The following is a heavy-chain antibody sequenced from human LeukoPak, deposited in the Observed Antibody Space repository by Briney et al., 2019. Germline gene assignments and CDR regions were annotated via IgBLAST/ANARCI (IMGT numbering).Heavy chain of an antibody. J-gene: IGHJ3*02. Sequence: GGSLRLSCEAPGLTFSSYEMNWFGKAPGKGLEWVSYISDRGSTIFYADSVKGRFTISRDNAKNSLYLQMDSLRADDTAVYYCARDQSGWYLGFDIWGQGTMVTVSS. D-gene: IGHD6-19*01. CDR1: GLTFSSYE. CDR3: ARDQSGWYLGFDI. CDR2: ISDRGSTI. V-gene: IGHV3-48*03.